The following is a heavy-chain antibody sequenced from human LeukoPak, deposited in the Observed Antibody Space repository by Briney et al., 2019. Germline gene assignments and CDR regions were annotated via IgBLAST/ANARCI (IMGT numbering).Heavy chain of an antibody. CDR1: GGSFSGYY. CDR3: ARSVTQDIVVVPAAFQFDP. CDR2: INHSGSP. D-gene: IGHD2-2*01. Sequence: SETLSLTCAVYGGSFSGYYWSWIRQPPGKGLEWIGEINHSGSPNYNPSLKSRVTISVDTSKNQFSLKLSSVTAADTAVYYCARSVTQDIVVVPAAFQFDPWGQGTLVTVSS. J-gene: IGHJ5*02. V-gene: IGHV4-34*01.